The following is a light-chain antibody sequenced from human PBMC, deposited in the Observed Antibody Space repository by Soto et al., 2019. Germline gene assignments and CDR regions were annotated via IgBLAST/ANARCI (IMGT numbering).Light chain of an antibody. CDR2: GAS. V-gene: IGKV1-9*01. J-gene: IGKJ1*01. CDR1: QDITSY. CDR3: RVYDSLWT. Sequence: IQLTPSPSSLSASVGDSVTITCRASQDITSYLAWYQQKPGKAPNLLIYGASTLQSGVPSRFSGSGSGTDFTLTISSLQADDFATYCGRVYDSLWTFCDGTKVDIK.